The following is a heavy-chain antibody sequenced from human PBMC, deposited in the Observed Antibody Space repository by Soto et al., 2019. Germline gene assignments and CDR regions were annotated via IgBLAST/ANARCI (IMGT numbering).Heavy chain of an antibody. CDR1: GYSFAGYC. D-gene: IGHD3-22*01. Sequence: GESLKISCKGSGYSFAGYCITWVRQKPGKGLEWMGRIDPSDSQTYYSPSFRGHVTISVTKSITTVFLQWSSLRASDTAMYYCARQIYDSDTGPNFQYYFDSWGQGTPVTVSS. V-gene: IGHV5-10-1*01. CDR3: ARQIYDSDTGPNFQYYFDS. CDR2: IDPSDSQT. J-gene: IGHJ4*02.